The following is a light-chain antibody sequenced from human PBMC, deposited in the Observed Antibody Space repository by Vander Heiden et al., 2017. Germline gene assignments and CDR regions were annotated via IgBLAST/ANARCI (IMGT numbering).Light chain of an antibody. CDR1: QSLRQSDGKSY. V-gene: IGKV2D-29*01. CDR3: MQSLQLSWT. Sequence: DLVMTQTPLSLSVTPGQPASISCTSTQSLRQSDGKSYLSWYQQKPGQPPQLLIYGVSSRFSGVPDRISGSGSGTDFTLKISRVEAEDVGVYYCMQSLQLSWTFGQGTKVEIK. J-gene: IGKJ1*01. CDR2: GVS.